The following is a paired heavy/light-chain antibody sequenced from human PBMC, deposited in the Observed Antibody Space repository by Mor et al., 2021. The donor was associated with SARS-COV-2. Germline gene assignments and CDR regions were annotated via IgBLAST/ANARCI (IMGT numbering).Light chain of an antibody. CDR2: DAS. Sequence: EIVLTQSPATLSLSPGERATLSCRASQSVSSYLAWYQQKPGQAPRLLIYDASNRATGIPARFSGSGSGTDFTLTISSLEPEDFAVYYCQQRSNWQFTFGPGTKVDIK. CDR3: QQRSNWQFT. J-gene: IGKJ3*01. V-gene: IGKV3-11*01. CDR1: QSVSSY.
Heavy chain of an antibody. J-gene: IGHJ4*02. D-gene: IGHD4-17*01. V-gene: IGHV3-21*01. CDR2: ISSSSSYI. Sequence: EVQLVESGGGLVKPGGSLRLSCAASGFTFSSYSMNWVRQAPGKGLEWVSSISSSSSYIYYADSVKGRFTISRDNAKNSLYLQMNSLRAEDTAVYYCAREIHNDYGATTGCFDYWGQGTLVTVSS. CDR1: GFTFSSYS. CDR3: AREIHNDYGATTGCFDY.